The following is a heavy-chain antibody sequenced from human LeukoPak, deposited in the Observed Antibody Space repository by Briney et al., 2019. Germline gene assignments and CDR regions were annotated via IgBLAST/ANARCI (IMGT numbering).Heavy chain of an antibody. D-gene: IGHD2-15*01. J-gene: IGHJ3*02. CDR2: IYSGGST. CDR1: GFTVSSNC. Sequence: GGSLRLSCAASGFTVSSNCMSWVRQAPGKGLEWVSVIYSGGSTYYADSVKGRFTISRDNSKNTLYLQMNSLRAEDTAVYYCAICSGGSCYGAFDIWGQGTMVTVSS. CDR3: AICSGGSCYGAFDI. V-gene: IGHV3-66*01.